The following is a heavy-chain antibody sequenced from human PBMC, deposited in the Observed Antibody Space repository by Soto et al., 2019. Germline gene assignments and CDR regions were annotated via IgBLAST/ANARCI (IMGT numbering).Heavy chain of an antibody. CDR1: GDSVSSNTVA. V-gene: IGHV6-1*01. CDR3: VRVGVAAGSGYYYYHAMDV. Sequence: QVQLQQSGPGLVEPSQTLSLTCAISGDSVSSNTVAWNWVRQSPSRGLEWLGRTYYRSKWYSHYAVSVRSRIMINSDTSKNQFSLQLKSVTPEDTAVYFCVRVGVAAGSGYYYYHAMDVWGQGTTVTVSS. CDR2: TYYRSKWYS. J-gene: IGHJ6*02. D-gene: IGHD3-10*01.